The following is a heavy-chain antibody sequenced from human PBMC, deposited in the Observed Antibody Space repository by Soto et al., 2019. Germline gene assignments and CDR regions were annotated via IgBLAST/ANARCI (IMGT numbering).Heavy chain of an antibody. D-gene: IGHD2-15*01. CDR3: AKTGGSYCSGGSCYGYYYYYGMDV. CDR1: GFTFSSYG. CDR2: ISYDGSNK. J-gene: IGHJ6*02. Sequence: QVQLVESGGGVVQPGRSLRLSCAASGFTFSSYGMHWVRQAPGKGLEWVAGISYDGSNKYYADSVKGRFTISRDNSKNTLYLPMNSLRAEDTAVYYCAKTGGSYCSGGSCYGYYYYYGMDVWGQGTTVTVSS. V-gene: IGHV3-30*18.